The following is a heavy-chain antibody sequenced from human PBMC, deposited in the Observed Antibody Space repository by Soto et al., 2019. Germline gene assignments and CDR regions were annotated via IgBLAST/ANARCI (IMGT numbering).Heavy chain of an antibody. V-gene: IGHV3-33*01. D-gene: IGHD3-22*01. Sequence: QVQLVESGGGVVQPGRSLRLSCAASGFTFSSYGMHWVRQAPGKGLEWVAVIWYDGSNKYYADSVKGRFTISRDNSKNTLYLQMNSLRAEDTAVYYCARASMIVVVIDAFDIWGQGTMVTVSS. CDR1: GFTFSSYG. CDR3: ARASMIVVVIDAFDI. CDR2: IWYDGSNK. J-gene: IGHJ3*02.